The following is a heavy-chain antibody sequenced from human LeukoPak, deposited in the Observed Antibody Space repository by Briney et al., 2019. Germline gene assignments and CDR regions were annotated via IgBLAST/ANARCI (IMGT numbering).Heavy chain of an antibody. CDR3: ARFRRDGSNYNDY. V-gene: IGHV3-21*06. CDR1: GFTFSDYS. CDR2: ISSRSTYV. D-gene: IGHD5-24*01. Sequence: GGSLRLSCAASGFTFSDYSINWVRQAPGKGLEWVSSISSRSTYVFYADSVKGRFAISRDNAKNSMYLQMNGLRAEDTAVYYCARFRRDGSNYNDYRGQGTLVTVSS. J-gene: IGHJ4*02.